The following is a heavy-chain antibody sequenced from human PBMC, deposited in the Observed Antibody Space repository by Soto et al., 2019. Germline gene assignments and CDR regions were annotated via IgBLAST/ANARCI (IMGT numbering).Heavy chain of an antibody. V-gene: IGHV3-23*01. CDR3: AKGLEYYYDSSGYFY. CDR1: GLTFSSYA. Sequence: GGSLRLSCAASGLTFSSYAMSWVRQAPGKGLEWVSAISGSGGSTYYADSVKGRFTISRDNSKNTLYLQMNSLRAEDTAVYYCAKGLEYYYDSSGYFYWGQGTLVTVSS. CDR2: ISGSGGST. D-gene: IGHD3-22*01. J-gene: IGHJ4*02.